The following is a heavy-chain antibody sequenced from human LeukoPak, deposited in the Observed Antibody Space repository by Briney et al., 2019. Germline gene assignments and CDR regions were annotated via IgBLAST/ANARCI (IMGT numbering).Heavy chain of an antibody. V-gene: IGHV3-23*01. CDR1: GFTFSNYA. CDR2: ISGTGGST. D-gene: IGHD1/OR15-1a*01. J-gene: IGHJ4*02. CDR3: AKVLSGVGEQRAAYFDY. Sequence: GGSLRLSCAASGFTFSNYAMTWVRQAPGKGLEWVASISGTGGSTYYADSVKGRFTISRDNSKNTLSLQMNSLRDEDTAVYYCAKVLSGVGEQRAAYFDYWGQGTLVTVAS.